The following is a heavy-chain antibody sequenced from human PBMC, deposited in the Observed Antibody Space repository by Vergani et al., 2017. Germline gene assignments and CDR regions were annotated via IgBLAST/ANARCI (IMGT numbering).Heavy chain of an antibody. V-gene: IGHV3-33*01. Sequence: QVQLVESGGGVVQPGRSLRLSCAASGFTFSSYGMHWVRQAPGKGLEWVAVIWYDGSNKYYADSVKGRFTISRDNSKNTLYVQMNSLRAEDTAVYYWAREGIAAVGTTLFFPYWDQAPLVAVSS. J-gene: IGHJ1*01. D-gene: IGHD6-13*01. CDR1: GFTFSSYG. CDR2: IWYDGSNK. CDR3: AREGIAAVGTTLFFPY.